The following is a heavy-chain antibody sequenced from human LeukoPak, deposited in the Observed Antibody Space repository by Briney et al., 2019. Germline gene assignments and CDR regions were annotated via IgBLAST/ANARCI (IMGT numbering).Heavy chain of an antibody. D-gene: IGHD5-24*01. CDR2: IGASGGST. Sequence: PGGSLRLSCAASGFTFSSYGMHWVRQAPGKGLEWVSGIGASGGSTFYADSVKGRFIISRDNSKSTVDLQLNSLRADDTALYYCAKDLGQRWLQSDAFDFWGQGTMVTVSS. CDR1: GFTFSSYG. J-gene: IGHJ3*01. V-gene: IGHV3-23*01. CDR3: AKDLGQRWLQSDAFDF.